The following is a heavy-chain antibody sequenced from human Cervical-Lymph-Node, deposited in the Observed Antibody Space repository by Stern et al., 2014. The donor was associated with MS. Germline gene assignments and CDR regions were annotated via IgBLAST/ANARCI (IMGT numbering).Heavy chain of an antibody. J-gene: IGHJ4*02. V-gene: IGHV5-51*03. CDR1: GYNFPSSW. CDR2: IYPGDSDT. Sequence: VQLVQSGAEVKKPGESLKISCKGSGYNFPSSWIAWVRHMPGKGLEWMGIIYPGDSDTKYSPAFQGQVTISADNSINTAYLKWSSLKASDTAIYYCVRRDTHFDSWGQGTLVTVSS. CDR3: VRRDTHFDS.